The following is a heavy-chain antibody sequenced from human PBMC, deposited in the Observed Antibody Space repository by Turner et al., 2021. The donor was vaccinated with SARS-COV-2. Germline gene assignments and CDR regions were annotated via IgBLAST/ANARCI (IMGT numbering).Heavy chain of an antibody. CDR3: ARTYYDFWSGYYGTPGYFDY. V-gene: IGHV4-39*01. Sequence: QLQLQESGPGLVKPSETLSLTCTVSGGSLSSSSYYWGWIRQPPGKGLEWIGSIYYSGSTYYNPSLKSRVTISVDTSKNQFSLKLSSVTAADTAVYYCARTYYDFWSGYYGTPGYFDYWGQGTLVTVSS. CDR1: GGSLSSSSYY. J-gene: IGHJ4*02. D-gene: IGHD3-3*01. CDR2: IYYSGST.